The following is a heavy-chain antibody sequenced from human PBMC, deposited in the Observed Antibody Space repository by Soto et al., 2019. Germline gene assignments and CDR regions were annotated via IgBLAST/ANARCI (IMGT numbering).Heavy chain of an antibody. CDR1: GGSISSYY. CDR3: ARAHIYCSGGSCYFDAFDI. Sequence: KASETLSLTCTVSGGSISSYYWSWIRQPPGKGLEWIGYIYYSGSTNCNPSLKSRVTISVDTSKNQFSLKLSSVTAADTAVYYCARAHIYCSGGSCYFDAFDIWGQGTMVTVSS. CDR2: IYYSGST. J-gene: IGHJ3*02. V-gene: IGHV4-59*01. D-gene: IGHD2-15*01.